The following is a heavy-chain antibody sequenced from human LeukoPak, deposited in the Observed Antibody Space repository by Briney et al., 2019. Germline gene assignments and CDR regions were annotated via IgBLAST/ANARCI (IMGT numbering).Heavy chain of an antibody. J-gene: IGHJ6*03. CDR1: GYTFTSYG. CDR3: ARDIMVWGVITHETDYYYHMDV. CDR2: ISVYNGNT. Sequence: ASVKVSCKASGYTFTSYGISWVRQAPGQGLEWMGWISVYNGNTNYAQKLQGRVTMTTDTSTSTAYMELRSLRSDDTAVYYCARDIMVWGVITHETDYYYHMDVWGKGTTVTISS. D-gene: IGHD3-10*01. V-gene: IGHV1-18*01.